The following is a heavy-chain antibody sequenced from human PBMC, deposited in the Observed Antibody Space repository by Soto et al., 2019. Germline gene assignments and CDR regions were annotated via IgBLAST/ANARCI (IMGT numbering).Heavy chain of an antibody. CDR2: ISGSGGST. J-gene: IGHJ4*02. Sequence: EVQLLESGGGLVQPGGSLRLSCAASGFTFSSYAMSWVRQAPGKGLEWVSAISGSGGSTYYADSVKGRFTISRDNSKNTLYLQMNSLRAEDTAVYYCAEDSLKYHLLLFYYFDYWGQGTLVTVSS. V-gene: IGHV3-23*01. CDR3: AEDSLKYHLLLFYYFDY. CDR1: GFTFSSYA. D-gene: IGHD2-2*01.